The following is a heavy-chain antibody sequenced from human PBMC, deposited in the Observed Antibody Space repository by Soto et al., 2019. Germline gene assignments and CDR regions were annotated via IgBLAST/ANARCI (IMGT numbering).Heavy chain of an antibody. CDR1: GGSISSGGYY. D-gene: IGHD3-22*01. CDR2: IYYSGST. Sequence: QVQLQEAGPGLVKPSQTLSLTCTVSGGSISSGGYYWSWIRQHPGKGLEWIGYIYYSGSTYYNPSLKSRVTLSVDTSKNQLSLKLSSVTAADTAVYYCAREISYYDSSGYYYVYFDYWGQGTLVTVSS. J-gene: IGHJ4*02. CDR3: AREISYYDSSGYYYVYFDY. V-gene: IGHV4-31*03.